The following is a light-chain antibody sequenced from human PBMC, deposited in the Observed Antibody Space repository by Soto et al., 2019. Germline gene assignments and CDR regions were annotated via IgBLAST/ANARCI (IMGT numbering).Light chain of an antibody. V-gene: IGKV1-5*03. CDR2: KAS. CDR1: QSISSW. CDR3: QQYNSYPYT. Sequence: DIQMTQSPSTLSASVGDRVTITCRASQSISSWSAWHQQKPGKAPKLLIHKASSLETGVPSRFSGSGSGTEFTLTISSLQPDDFATYYCQQYNSYPYTFGPGTKVDVK. J-gene: IGKJ3*01.